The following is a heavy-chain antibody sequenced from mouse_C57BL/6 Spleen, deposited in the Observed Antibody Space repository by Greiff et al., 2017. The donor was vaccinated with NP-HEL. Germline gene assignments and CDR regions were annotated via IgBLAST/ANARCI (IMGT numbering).Heavy chain of an antibody. D-gene: IGHD2-5*01. CDR1: GYTFTSYW. CDR3: ARRGYSNSRFAY. J-gene: IGHJ3*01. Sequence: QVQLQQPGAELVKPGASVKMSCKASGYTFTSYWITWVKQRPGQGLEWIGDIYPGSGSTNYNEKFKSKATLTVDTSSSTAYMQLSSLTSEDSAVYYCARRGYSNSRFAYWGQGTLVTVSA. V-gene: IGHV1-55*01. CDR2: IYPGSGST.